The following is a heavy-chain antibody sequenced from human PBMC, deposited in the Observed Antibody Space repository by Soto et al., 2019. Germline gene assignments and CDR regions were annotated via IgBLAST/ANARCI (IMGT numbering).Heavy chain of an antibody. CDR2: IYHSGST. CDR1: GGSISSGGYS. CDR3: ARYGSGSYYPTTFDY. J-gene: IGHJ4*02. Sequence: PSETLSLTCAVSGGSISSGGYSWSWIRQPPGKGLEWIGSIYHSGSTYYNPSLKSRVTISVDTSENQFSLKLSSVTAADTAVYYCARYGSGSYYPTTFDYWGQGTLVTVSS. V-gene: IGHV4-30-2*05. D-gene: IGHD3-10*01.